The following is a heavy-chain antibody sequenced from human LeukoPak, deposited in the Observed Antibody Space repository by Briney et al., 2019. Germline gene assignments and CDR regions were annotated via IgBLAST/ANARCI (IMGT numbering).Heavy chain of an antibody. J-gene: IGHJ4*02. D-gene: IGHD1-26*01. CDR3: AKAREWELPYYFDY. Sequence: PGGSLRLSCAASGFTFSTYVMSWVRQTPGKGLEWVSTISNSGGSTYNADSVKGRFTISRDNSKNTLYLQMNSLRAEDTAVYYCAKAREWELPYYFDYWGQGTLVTVSS. V-gene: IGHV3-23*01. CDR1: GFTFSTYV. CDR2: ISNSGGST.